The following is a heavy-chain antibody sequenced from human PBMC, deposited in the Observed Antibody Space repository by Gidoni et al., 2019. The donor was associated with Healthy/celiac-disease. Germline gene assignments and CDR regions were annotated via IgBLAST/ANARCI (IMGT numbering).Heavy chain of an antibody. CDR2: INHSGST. Sequence: EINHSGSTNSNPSLKSRVTISVDTPKNQFSLKLSSVTAPGTAVYYCARDTVAVAGTGFDYWGQGTLVTVSS. V-gene: IGHV4-34*01. D-gene: IGHD6-19*01. CDR3: ARDTVAVAGTGFDY. J-gene: IGHJ4*02.